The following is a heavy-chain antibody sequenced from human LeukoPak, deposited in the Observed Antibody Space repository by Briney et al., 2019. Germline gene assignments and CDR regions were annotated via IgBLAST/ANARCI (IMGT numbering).Heavy chain of an antibody. D-gene: IGHD5-12*01. CDR2: INPNSGGT. Sequence: ASVKVSCKASGYTFTGYYMHWVRQAPGQGLEWMGWINPNSGGTNYAQKFQGRVTMTRDTSISTAYMELSRLRSDDTAVYYCARDLVSGYDFWGARRTNWFDPWGQGTLVTVSS. CDR3: ARDLVSGYDFWGARRTNWFDP. CDR1: GYTFTGYY. J-gene: IGHJ5*02. V-gene: IGHV1-2*02.